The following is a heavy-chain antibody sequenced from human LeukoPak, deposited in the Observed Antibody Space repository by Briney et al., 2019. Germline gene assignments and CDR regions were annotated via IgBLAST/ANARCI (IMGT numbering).Heavy chain of an antibody. CDR1: GFTFDNYA. J-gene: IGHJ4*02. CDR3: ARGGGYCTGPSCYTFDY. V-gene: IGHV3-30-3*01. CDR2: VSHDGSNK. D-gene: IGHD2-2*02. Sequence: GGSLRLSCVASGFTFDNYAMHWVRQAPGKGLEWVALVSHDGSNKYYADSVKGRFTISRDNSKNTLYLQMNSLRAEDTTVFYCARGGGYCTGPSCYTFDYWGQGTLVTVSS.